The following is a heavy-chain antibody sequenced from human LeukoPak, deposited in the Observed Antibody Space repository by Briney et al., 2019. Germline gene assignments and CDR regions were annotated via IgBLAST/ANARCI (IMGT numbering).Heavy chain of an antibody. CDR1: GFTFSSYS. D-gene: IGHD6-19*01. CDR2: ISSSSSTI. J-gene: IGHJ4*02. V-gene: IGHV3-48*01. CDR3: ARDRSGGQWLGIDY. Sequence: GGSLRLSCAASGFTFSSYSMNRVRQAPGKGLEWVSYISSSSSTIYYADSVEGRFTISRDNAKNSLYLQMNSLRAEDTAVYYCARDRSGGQWLGIDYWGQGTLVTVSS.